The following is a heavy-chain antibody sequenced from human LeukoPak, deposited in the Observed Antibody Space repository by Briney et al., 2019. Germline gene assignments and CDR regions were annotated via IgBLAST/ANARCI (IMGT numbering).Heavy chain of an antibody. D-gene: IGHD4-23*01. Sequence: GGSLRLSCAASGFTVSSNYMSWVRQAPRKGLEWVSVIYSSGSTYYADSVKGRFTISRDNSKNTLYLQMNSLIAEDTAVYYCARNTDYGGNLLFDYWGQGTLVTVSS. CDR3: ARNTDYGGNLLFDY. CDR1: GFTVSSNY. CDR2: IYSSGST. J-gene: IGHJ4*02. V-gene: IGHV3-53*01.